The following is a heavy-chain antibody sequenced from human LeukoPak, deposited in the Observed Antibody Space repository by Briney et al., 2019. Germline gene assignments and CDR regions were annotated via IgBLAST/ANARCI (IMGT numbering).Heavy chain of an antibody. V-gene: IGHV3-53*01. CDR3: ASVRGVPGWVPRFDY. D-gene: IGHD3-10*02. CDR1: GFPVSSNY. CDR2: ISNGGNT. J-gene: IGHJ4*02. Sequence: GSLRLSCTASGFPVSSNYMTWVRQAPGKGLEWVSVISNGGNTDYADSVKGRFTIARDNSKNTVYLHMNGLRAEDTAVYYCASVRGVPGWVPRFDYWGQGTLVTVSS.